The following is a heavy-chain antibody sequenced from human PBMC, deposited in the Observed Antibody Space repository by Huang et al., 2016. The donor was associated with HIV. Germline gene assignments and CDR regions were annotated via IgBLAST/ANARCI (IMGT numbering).Heavy chain of an antibody. Sequence: QVHLQESGPGLVKPSQTLSLTCTVSGGSISSGGYYWTWIRQPPGKGLEWIGYIYYRGSTYYNPSLKRRVTISVDTSKNQFSLKVTSMTAADTAVYYCGRFSYYSDSTISQYLQLWGQGALVTVSS. J-gene: IGHJ1*01. V-gene: IGHV4-30-4*08. D-gene: IGHD3-22*01. CDR2: IYYRGST. CDR3: GRFSYYSDSTISQYLQL. CDR1: GGSISSGGYY.